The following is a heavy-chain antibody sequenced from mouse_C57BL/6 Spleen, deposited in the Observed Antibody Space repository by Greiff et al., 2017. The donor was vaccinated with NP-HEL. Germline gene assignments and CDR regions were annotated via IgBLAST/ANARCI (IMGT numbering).Heavy chain of an antibody. V-gene: IGHV1-55*01. J-gene: IGHJ1*03. CDR1: GYTFTSYW. D-gene: IGHD1-1*01. Sequence: QVQLQQPGAELVKPGASVKMSCKASGYTFTSYWITWVKQRPGQGLKWIGDIYPGSGSTNYNEKFKSKATLTVDTSSSTAYMQLSSLTSEDSAVYYCARGGIYYGSSWYFDVWGTGTTVTVSS. CDR2: IYPGSGST. CDR3: ARGGIYYGSSWYFDV.